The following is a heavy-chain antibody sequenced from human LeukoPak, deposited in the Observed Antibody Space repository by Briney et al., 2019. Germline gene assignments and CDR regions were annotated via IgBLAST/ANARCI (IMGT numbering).Heavy chain of an antibody. CDR2: ISGSGGGT. CDR1: GFTFSSYA. D-gene: IGHD3-10*01. Sequence: GGSLRLSCAASGFTFSSYAMSWVRQAPGKGLEWVSAISGSGGGTYYADSVKGRFTISRDNSKNTLYLQMNSLRAEDTAVYYCARALSVRSYFDYWGQGTLVTVSS. V-gene: IGHV3-23*01. J-gene: IGHJ4*02. CDR3: ARALSVRSYFDY.